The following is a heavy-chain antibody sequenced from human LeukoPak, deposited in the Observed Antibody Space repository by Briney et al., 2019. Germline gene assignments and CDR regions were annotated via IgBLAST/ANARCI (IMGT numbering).Heavy chain of an antibody. CDR3: ARALWYMTTVTYNWFDP. Sequence: SVKVSCKASGGTFSSYTISWVRQAPGQGFEWMGRIIPILGIANYAQKFQGRVTITADKSTSTAYMELSSLRSEDTAVYYCARALWYMTTVTYNWFDPWGQGTLVTVSS. CDR1: GGTFSSYT. J-gene: IGHJ5*02. CDR2: IIPILGIA. D-gene: IGHD4-11*01. V-gene: IGHV1-69*02.